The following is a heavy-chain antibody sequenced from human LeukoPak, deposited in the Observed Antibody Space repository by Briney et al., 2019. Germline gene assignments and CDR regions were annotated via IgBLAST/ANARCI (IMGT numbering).Heavy chain of an antibody. Sequence: PGGSLRLSCAASGFTFSSYEMNWVRQAPGKGLEWVSSISRSGDTIYYADSVKGRFTISRDNAKNSLYLHMSSLRDEDTAVYYCATERSYYFDYWGQGTLVTVSS. V-gene: IGHV3-48*03. CDR3: ATERSYYFDY. CDR2: ISRSGDTI. CDR1: GFTFSSYE. J-gene: IGHJ4*02. D-gene: IGHD1-26*01.